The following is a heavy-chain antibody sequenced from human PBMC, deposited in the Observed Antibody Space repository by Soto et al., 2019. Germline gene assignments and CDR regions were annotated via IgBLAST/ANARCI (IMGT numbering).Heavy chain of an antibody. J-gene: IGHJ3*02. CDR2: IYYSGSN. V-gene: IGHV4-31*03. Sequence: QVQLQESGTGLVKPSQTLSLTCTVSGGSISSGGYYWSWLRQHPGKGLEWIGYIYYSGSNYYNPSLTSRVTISVDTSKIQFFLKLSSVTDADTAVYYWATVCGGDGHNAFDILGQGTMVTFSS. CDR3: ATVCGGDGHNAFDI. CDR1: GGSISSGGYY. D-gene: IGHD2-21*02.